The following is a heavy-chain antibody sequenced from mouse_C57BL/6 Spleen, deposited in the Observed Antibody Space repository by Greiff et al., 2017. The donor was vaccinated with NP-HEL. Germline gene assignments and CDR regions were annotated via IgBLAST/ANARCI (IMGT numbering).Heavy chain of an antibody. Sequence: VKLMESGPGLVQPSQRLSITCTVSGFSLTSYGVHWVRQSPGKGLEWLGVIWSGGSTDYNAAFISRLSISKDNSKSQVFFKMNSLQADDTAIYYCARNRDHWYFDVWGTGTTVTVSS. CDR1: GFSLTSYG. CDR2: IWSGGST. V-gene: IGHV2-2*01. D-gene: IGHD3-1*01. J-gene: IGHJ1*03. CDR3: ARNRDHWYFDV.